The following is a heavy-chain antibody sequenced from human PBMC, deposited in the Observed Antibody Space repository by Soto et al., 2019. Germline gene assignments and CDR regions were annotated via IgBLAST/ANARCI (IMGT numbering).Heavy chain of an antibody. J-gene: IGHJ4*02. CDR3: ARNSAHFHY. CDR1: GGSISSYY. V-gene: IGHV4-59*01. CDR2: IYYSGST. Sequence: QVQLQESGPGLVKPSETLSLTCTVSGGSISSYYWSWIRQPPGKGLEWIGYIYYSGSTNYNPSLKSRVTISVDTSKNQFSLKLSSVTAADTAVYYCARNSAHFHYWGQGTLVTVSS. D-gene: IGHD5-18*01.